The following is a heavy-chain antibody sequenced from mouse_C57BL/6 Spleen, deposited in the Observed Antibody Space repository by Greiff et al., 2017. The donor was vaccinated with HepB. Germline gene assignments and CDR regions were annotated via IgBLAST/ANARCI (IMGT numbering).Heavy chain of an antibody. J-gene: IGHJ2*01. CDR3: ARDGYYFDY. D-gene: IGHD2-3*01. V-gene: IGHV1-50*01. Sequence: QVQLQQPGAELVKPGASVKLSCKASGYTFTSYWMQWLKQRPGQGLEWIGEIDPSDSYTNYNQKFKGKATLTVDTSSSTAYMQLSSLTSEDSAVYYCARDGYYFDYWGQGTTLTVSS. CDR2: IDPSDSYT. CDR1: GYTFTSYW.